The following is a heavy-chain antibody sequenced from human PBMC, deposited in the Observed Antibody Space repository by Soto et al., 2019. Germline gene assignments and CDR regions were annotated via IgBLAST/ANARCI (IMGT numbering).Heavy chain of an antibody. CDR3: ARDQVAAAGIGLSHHYYYGMDV. CDR2: IYSGGST. CDR1: GFTVSSNY. Sequence: GGSLRLSCAASGFTVSSNYMSWVRQAPGKGLEWVSVIYSGGSTYYADSVKGRFTISRDNSKNTLYLQMNSLRAEDTAVYYCARDQVAAAGIGLSHHYYYGMDVWGQGTTVTVSS. D-gene: IGHD6-13*01. V-gene: IGHV3-53*01. J-gene: IGHJ6*02.